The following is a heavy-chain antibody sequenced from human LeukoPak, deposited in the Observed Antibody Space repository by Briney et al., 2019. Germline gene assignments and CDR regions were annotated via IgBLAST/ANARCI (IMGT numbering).Heavy chain of an antibody. D-gene: IGHD2-2*01. Sequence: GGSLRLSCAASGFTFSSYGMHWVRQAPGKGLGWVAFIRYDGSNKYYADSVKGRFTISRDNSKNTLYLQMNSLRAEDTAVYYCAKERSKRTSCYDFDYWGQGTLVTVSS. J-gene: IGHJ4*02. CDR2: IRYDGSNK. CDR3: AKERSKRTSCYDFDY. CDR1: GFTFSSYG. V-gene: IGHV3-30*02.